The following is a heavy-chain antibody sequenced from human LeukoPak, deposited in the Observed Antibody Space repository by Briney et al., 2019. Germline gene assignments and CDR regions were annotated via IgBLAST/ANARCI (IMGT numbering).Heavy chain of an antibody. CDR3: ASPDYGGNSGDY. Sequence: GGSLRLSRAASGFTVSSNYMSWVRQAPGKGLEWVSVIYSGGSTYYADSVKGRFTISRDNSKNTLYLQMNSLRAEDTAVYYCASPDYGGNSGDYWGQGTLVTVSS. D-gene: IGHD4-23*01. J-gene: IGHJ4*02. CDR1: GFTVSSNY. V-gene: IGHV3-66*01. CDR2: IYSGGST.